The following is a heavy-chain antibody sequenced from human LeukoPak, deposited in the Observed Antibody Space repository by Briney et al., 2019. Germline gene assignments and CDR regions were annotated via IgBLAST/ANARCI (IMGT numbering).Heavy chain of an antibody. Sequence: GGSLRLSCAASGFTFSTYWMHWVRQAPGKGLVWVSRINIDGSSRSYADSVKGRFTIPRDNAKNTLYLQMNSLRAEDTAVYYCARARERGYSAFDYWGQGTLVTVSS. V-gene: IGHV3-74*01. D-gene: IGHD2-21*01. CDR1: GFTFSTYW. J-gene: IGHJ4*02. CDR3: ARARERGYSAFDY. CDR2: INIDGSSR.